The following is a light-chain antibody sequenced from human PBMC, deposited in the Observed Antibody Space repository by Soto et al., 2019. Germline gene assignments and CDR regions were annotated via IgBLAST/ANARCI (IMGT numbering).Light chain of an antibody. Sequence: EVVLTQSPGTLSLSPGERAALSCRSSQSVDTRFLAWYQQKPGQAPRLLIYGTYSRATGIPDRFSGSGSGTDFTLTISRLEPEDFAVYYCQHYGNSRASGQGTKVEIK. CDR1: QSVDTRF. CDR3: QHYGNSRA. V-gene: IGKV3-20*01. J-gene: IGKJ1*01. CDR2: GTY.